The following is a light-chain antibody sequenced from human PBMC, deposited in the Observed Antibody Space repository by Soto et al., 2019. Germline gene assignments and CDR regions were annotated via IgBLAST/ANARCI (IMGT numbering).Light chain of an antibody. CDR2: EVS. CDR3: SSYAGSHYV. V-gene: IGLV2-8*01. J-gene: IGLJ1*01. CDR1: SSDVGGYNY. Sequence: QSVLTQPPSASGSPGQSVTISCTGTSSDVGGYNYVSWYQQHPGKAPKLMIYEVSKRPSGVPDRFSGSKSGNPASLTVSGIQAEDEADYYFSSYAGSHYVFGTGTKLTVL.